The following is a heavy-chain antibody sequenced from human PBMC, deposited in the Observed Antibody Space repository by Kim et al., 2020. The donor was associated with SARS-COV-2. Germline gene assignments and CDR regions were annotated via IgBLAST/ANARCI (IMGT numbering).Heavy chain of an antibody. J-gene: IGHJ4*02. Sequence: FTISRDNAKNSLYLQMNSLRAEDTAVYYCARDLNGYYYDSSGLAYGYFDYWGQGTLVTVSS. D-gene: IGHD3-22*01. CDR3: ARDLNGYYYDSSGLAYGYFDY. V-gene: IGHV3-11*06.